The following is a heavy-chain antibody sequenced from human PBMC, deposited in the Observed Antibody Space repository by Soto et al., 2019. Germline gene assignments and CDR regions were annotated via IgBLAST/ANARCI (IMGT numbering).Heavy chain of an antibody. J-gene: IGHJ5*02. Sequence: AGSLRLSCVVSGFTFSGNSMSWVRQAPGKGLEWLSYISSSGTTIYYADSVKGRFTISRDNAKNTLYLQMNSLRDEDTAVYYCASLSVPGNNCFDAWGQGTLVTVSS. D-gene: IGHD1-26*01. CDR3: ASLSVPGNNCFDA. V-gene: IGHV3-48*02. CDR2: ISSSGTTI. CDR1: GFTFSGNS.